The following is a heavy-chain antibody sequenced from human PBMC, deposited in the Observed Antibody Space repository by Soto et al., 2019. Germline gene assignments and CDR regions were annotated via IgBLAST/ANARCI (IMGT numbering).Heavy chain of an antibody. V-gene: IGHV3-30*18. CDR3: AKAIAAAGTYYYGMDV. D-gene: IGHD6-13*01. Sequence: QVQLVESGGGLVKPGGSLRLSCAASGFTFSSYGMHWVRQAPGKGLEWVAVISYDGSNKYYADSVKGRFTISRDNSKNTLYLQMNSLRAEDTAVYYCAKAIAAAGTYYYGMDVWGQGTTVTVSS. CDR2: ISYDGSNK. J-gene: IGHJ6*02. CDR1: GFTFSSYG.